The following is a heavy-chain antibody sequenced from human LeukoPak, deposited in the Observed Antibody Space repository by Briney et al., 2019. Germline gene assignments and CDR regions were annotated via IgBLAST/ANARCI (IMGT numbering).Heavy chain of an antibody. J-gene: IGHJ4*02. CDR1: GYTFTSYG. Sequence: ASVTVSCTASGYTFTSYGISWVRQAPGQGLEWMGWISAYNGNTNYAQKLQGRVTMTTDTSTSTAYMELRSLRSDDTAVYYCARGRHYYDSSGYYEYWGQGTLVTVSS. V-gene: IGHV1-18*01. D-gene: IGHD3-22*01. CDR3: ARGRHYYDSSGYYEY. CDR2: ISAYNGNT.